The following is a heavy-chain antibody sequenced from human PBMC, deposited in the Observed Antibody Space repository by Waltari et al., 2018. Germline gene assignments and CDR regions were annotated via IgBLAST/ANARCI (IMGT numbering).Heavy chain of an antibody. J-gene: IGHJ4*02. CDR2: IIPILGIA. CDR3: ATILGSGFGY. CDR1: GGTVSSYT. Sequence: QVQLVQSGAEVKKPGSSVKVSCKASGGTVSSYTLSWVRQAPGQGLEWMGRIIPILGIANYAQKFQGRVTITADKSTSTAYMELSSLRSEDTAVYYCATILGSGFGYWGQGTLVTVSS. D-gene: IGHD2-15*01. V-gene: IGHV1-69*02.